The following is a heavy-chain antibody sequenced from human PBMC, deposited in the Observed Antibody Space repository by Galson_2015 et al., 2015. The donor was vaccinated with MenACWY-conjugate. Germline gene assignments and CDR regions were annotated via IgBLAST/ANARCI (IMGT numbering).Heavy chain of an antibody. D-gene: IGHD1-26*01. CDR3: ARHPPGGRGMDV. V-gene: IGHV5-51*01. J-gene: IGHJ6*02. CDR1: GYNFITYW. CDR2: ISPIDSKT. Sequence: QSGAEVKKPGKSLKISCKASGYNFITYWIGWVRQVPGKGLEWVGLISPIDSKTRYSPAFEGRVTISADNSTTTAYLQWNSLQASDTAMYYCARHPPGGRGMDVWGQGTTVTVSS.